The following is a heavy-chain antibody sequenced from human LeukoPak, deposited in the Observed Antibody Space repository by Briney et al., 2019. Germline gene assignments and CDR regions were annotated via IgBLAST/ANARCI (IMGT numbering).Heavy chain of an antibody. CDR3: ARAAAAGPFDY. CDR1: GLSVSNNY. D-gene: IGHD6-13*01. Sequence: GGSLRLSCAASGLSVSNNYMSWVRQAPGKGLEWVSVIHSDGRTNYADSVKGRFTISRDTSKNTLYFQMNSLRAEDTAVYYCARAAAAGPFDYWGQGTLVTVSS. CDR2: IHSDGRT. J-gene: IGHJ4*02. V-gene: IGHV3-53*01.